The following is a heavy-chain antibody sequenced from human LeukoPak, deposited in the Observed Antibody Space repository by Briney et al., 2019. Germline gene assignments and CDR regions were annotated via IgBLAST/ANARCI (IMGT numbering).Heavy chain of an antibody. V-gene: IGHV1-2*02. Sequence: GASVKVSCKASGCTFTGYYMHWVRQAPGQGLEWMGWINPNSGGTNYAQKFQGRVTMTRDTSISTAYMELSRLRSGDTAVYYCARAKLRYFDWLLASSPYFDYWGQGTLVTVSS. CDR2: INPNSGGT. CDR3: ARAKLRYFDWLLASSPYFDY. D-gene: IGHD3-9*01. CDR1: GCTFTGYY. J-gene: IGHJ4*02.